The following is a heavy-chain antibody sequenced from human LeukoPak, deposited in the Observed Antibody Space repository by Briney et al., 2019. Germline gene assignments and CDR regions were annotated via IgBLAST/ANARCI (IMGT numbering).Heavy chain of an antibody. CDR2: SNSGGNT. V-gene: IGHV3-53*01. Sequence: SGGSLRLSCAASGFTVSSNYMSWVRQAPGKGLEWVSSISNSGGNTYYADSVKGRFTISRDNSKSTLSLQMNSLRAEDTAVYYCANLKVDGFDMWGQGTMVTVSS. CDR1: GFTVSSNY. J-gene: IGHJ3*02. CDR3: ANLKVDGFDM.